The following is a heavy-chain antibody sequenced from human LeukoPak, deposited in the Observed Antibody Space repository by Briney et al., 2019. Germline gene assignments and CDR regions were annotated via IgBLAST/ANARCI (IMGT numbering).Heavy chain of an antibody. Sequence: QPGRSLRLSCAASGFTSSSYAMHWVRQAPGKGLEWVAVISYDGSNKYYADSVKGRFTISRDNSKNTLYLQMNSLRAEDTAVYYCARDDFPTVTTRYFDYWGQGTLVTVSS. CDR1: GFTSSSYA. CDR2: ISYDGSNK. V-gene: IGHV3-30-3*01. D-gene: IGHD4-17*01. J-gene: IGHJ4*02. CDR3: ARDDFPTVTTRYFDY.